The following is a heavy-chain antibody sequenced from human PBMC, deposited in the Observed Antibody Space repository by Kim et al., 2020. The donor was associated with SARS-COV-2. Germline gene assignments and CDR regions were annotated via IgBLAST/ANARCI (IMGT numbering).Heavy chain of an antibody. V-gene: IGHV2-5*01. D-gene: IGHD2-2*01. J-gene: IGHJ3*02. CDR3: AHRHLKYLSWAFDI. Sequence: SPSLKSRLTITKDTSKNQVVLTMTNMDPVDAATYYCAHRHLKYLSWAFDIWGQGTMVTVSS.